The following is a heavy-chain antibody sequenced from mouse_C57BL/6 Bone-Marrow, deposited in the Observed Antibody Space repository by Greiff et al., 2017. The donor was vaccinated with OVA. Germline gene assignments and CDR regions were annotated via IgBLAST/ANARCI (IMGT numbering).Heavy chain of an antibody. CDR2: IYPGGGYT. Sequence: QVQLKESGAELVRPGTSVKMSCKASGYTFTNYWIGWAKQRPGHGLEWIGDIYPGGGYTNYNEKFKGKATLNADKSSSTAYMQFSSLTSEDSAIYYCAIGDGYLYYAMDYWGQGTSVTVSS. J-gene: IGHJ4*01. CDR1: GYTFTNYW. V-gene: IGHV1-63*01. D-gene: IGHD2-3*01. CDR3: AIGDGYLYYAMDY.